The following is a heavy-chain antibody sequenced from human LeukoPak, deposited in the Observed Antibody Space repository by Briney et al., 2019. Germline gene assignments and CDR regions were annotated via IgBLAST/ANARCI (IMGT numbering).Heavy chain of an antibody. CDR3: ARLVVTAPQYHYYMDV. Sequence: SETLSLTCTVSGGAFNGYYWTWIRQPPGKRLEWIAEINHIGTTNHNPSPKSRVTLSTDTPKKQFFLKLTSVTAADTALYYCARLVVTAPQYHYYMDVWGEGTTVTVSS. D-gene: IGHD2-21*02. CDR1: GGAFNGYY. J-gene: IGHJ6*03. V-gene: IGHV4-34*01. CDR2: INHIGTT.